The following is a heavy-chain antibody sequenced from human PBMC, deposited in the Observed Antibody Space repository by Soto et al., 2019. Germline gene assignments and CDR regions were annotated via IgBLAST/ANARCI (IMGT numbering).Heavy chain of an antibody. CDR3: ARFYGNAFDI. CDR2: IYYSGST. Sequence: EPLSLTCTVPGGSVSSDSYNLDLLRQPPGKGLEWIGTIYYSGSTDYNPSLKSRVTISEDTSNNQFSLKVTSVTAADTAVYYCARFYGNAFDIWGRGATVTVSS. J-gene: IGHJ3*02. V-gene: IGHV4-39*01. CDR1: GGSVSSDSYN. D-gene: IGHD4-17*01.